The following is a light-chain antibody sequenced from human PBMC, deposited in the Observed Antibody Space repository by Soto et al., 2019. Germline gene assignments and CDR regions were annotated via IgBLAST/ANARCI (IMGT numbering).Light chain of an antibody. Sequence: QPVLTQSPSASASLGASVKLTCTLSSGHSSYAIAWHQQQPEKGPRYLMKLNSDGSHSKGDVIPDRFSGSSSGAERYLTISSLQSEDEADYYCQTWGTGIVVFGGWTKLTVL. V-gene: IGLV4-69*01. CDR3: QTWGTGIVV. CDR1: SGHSSYA. J-gene: IGLJ2*01. CDR2: LNSDGSH.